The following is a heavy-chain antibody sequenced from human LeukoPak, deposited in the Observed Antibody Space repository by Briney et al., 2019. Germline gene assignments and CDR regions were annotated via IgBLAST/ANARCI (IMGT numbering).Heavy chain of an antibody. V-gene: IGHV4-34*01. CDR1: GGSFSGYY. D-gene: IGHD6-13*01. Sequence: SETLSLTCAAYGGSFSGYYWSWIRQPPGKGLEWIGEINHSGSTNYNPSLKSRVTISVDTSKNQFSLKLSSVTAADTAVYYCATTSGYSSRGPDYWGQGTLVTVSS. CDR3: ATTSGYSSRGPDY. J-gene: IGHJ4*02. CDR2: INHSGST.